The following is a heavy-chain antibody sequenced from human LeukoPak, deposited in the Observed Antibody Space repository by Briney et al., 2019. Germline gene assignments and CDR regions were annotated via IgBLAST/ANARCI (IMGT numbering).Heavy chain of an antibody. V-gene: IGHV1-18*01. Sequence: VNVSCTASGYTFSSYGICWVRQPPGQGMELMGWISNYNGNTNYAQKIQGRVNMTTDTSTSTAYMELRSLRSDDTAVYYCARAVSYSTIDYWGQGTLVTVSS. J-gene: IGHJ4*02. D-gene: IGHD6-13*01. CDR3: ARAVSYSTIDY. CDR2: ISNYNGNT. CDR1: GYTFSSYG.